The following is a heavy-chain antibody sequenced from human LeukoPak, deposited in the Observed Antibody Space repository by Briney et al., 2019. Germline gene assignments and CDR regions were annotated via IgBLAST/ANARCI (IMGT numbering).Heavy chain of an antibody. CDR2: IRSKAYGGTT. CDR1: GFTFGDYA. V-gene: IGHV3-49*03. Sequence: GGSLRLSCTASGFTFGDYAMSWFRQAPGKGLEWVGFIRSKAYGGTTEYAASVKGRFTISRDDSKSIAYLQMNSLKTEDTAVYYCTRGPARWLQSKMNYFDYWGQGTLVAVSS. D-gene: IGHD5-24*01. J-gene: IGHJ4*02. CDR3: TRGPARWLQSKMNYFDY.